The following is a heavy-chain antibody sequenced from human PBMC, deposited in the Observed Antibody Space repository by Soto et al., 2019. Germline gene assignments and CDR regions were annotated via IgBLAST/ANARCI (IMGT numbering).Heavy chain of an antibody. V-gene: IGHV4-4*07. J-gene: IGHJ4*02. Sequence: PSDTTSLTFTDSGGSIGRDSWSWIRQPAWDQLEWIGRIHYSIPDDCNTAFQSRVTMSLDSSKNQLSLNLRSVTAAETAKYFFARDLGCPFYFDIWGQGALLTVSS. CDR3: ARDLGCPFYFDI. CDR2: IHYSIPD. CDR1: GGSIGRDS.